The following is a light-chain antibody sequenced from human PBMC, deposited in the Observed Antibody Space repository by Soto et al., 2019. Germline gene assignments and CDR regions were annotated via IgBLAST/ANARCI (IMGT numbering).Light chain of an antibody. CDR3: QQSYSRVT. Sequence: DIQVTQSPSSLSASVGDGVTITCRASQSISSYVSWYQQKPGKAPKLLIYAASRLQSRVPSRFSGSRSGTDFTLTISSLQPEDFATYYCQQSYSRVTFGQGTKVDIK. V-gene: IGKV1-39*01. J-gene: IGKJ1*01. CDR2: AAS. CDR1: QSISSY.